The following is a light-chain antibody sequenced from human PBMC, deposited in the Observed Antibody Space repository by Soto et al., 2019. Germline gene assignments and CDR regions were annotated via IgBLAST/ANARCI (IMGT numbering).Light chain of an antibody. CDR2: GAY. V-gene: IGKV3-15*01. CDR1: QSVNNN. Sequence: ELVLPQSPGTLSLSPGERAPLSCRASQSVNNNLAWYQQKPGRAPRLLIYGAYTRATGVPARFTASGSGTEFTLTISSLQSEDFGIYFCQQHNDWPPLTFGGGTKVDIK. CDR3: QQHNDWPPLT. J-gene: IGKJ4*01.